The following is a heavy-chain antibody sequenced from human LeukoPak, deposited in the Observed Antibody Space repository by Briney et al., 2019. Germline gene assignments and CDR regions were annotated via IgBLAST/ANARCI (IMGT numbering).Heavy chain of an antibody. V-gene: IGHV3-20*04. D-gene: IGHD3-22*01. CDR2: INWNGGST. CDR1: GFTFGDYG. J-gene: IGHJ4*02. Sequence: SGGSLRLSCAASGFTFGDYGMSWVRQAPGKGLEWVSGINWNGGSTGYADSVKGRFTISRDNAKNSLYLQMNSLRAEDTALYYCASGSGSGYYYFVYWGQGTLVTVSS. CDR3: ASGSGSGYYYFVY.